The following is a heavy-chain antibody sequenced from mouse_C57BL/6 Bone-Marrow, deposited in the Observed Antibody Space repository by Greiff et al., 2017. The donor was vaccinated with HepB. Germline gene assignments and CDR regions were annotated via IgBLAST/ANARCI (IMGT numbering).Heavy chain of an antibody. CDR3: ATRGCTTVGYFDV. CDR2: IYPGGGYT. CDR1: GYTFTNYW. Sequence: QVQLQQSGAELVRPGTSVKMSCKASGYTFTNYWIGWAKQRPGHGLEWIGDIYPGGGYTNYNEKFKGKATLTADKSSSTAYMQFSSLTSEDSAIYYCATRGCTTVGYFDVWGTGTTVTVSS. V-gene: IGHV1-63*01. J-gene: IGHJ1*03. D-gene: IGHD1-1*01.